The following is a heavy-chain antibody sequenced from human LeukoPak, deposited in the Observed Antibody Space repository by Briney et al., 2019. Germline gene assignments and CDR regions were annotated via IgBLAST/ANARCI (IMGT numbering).Heavy chain of an antibody. CDR3: ARVGSGAFWSGYYYYMDV. V-gene: IGHV1-69*05. J-gene: IGHJ6*03. D-gene: IGHD3-3*01. CDR2: IIPIFGTA. Sequence: GSSVKVSCKASGGTFSSYAISWVRQAPGQGLEWMGGIIPIFGTANYAQKFQGRVTITTDESTSTAYMELSSLRSEDTAVYYCARVGSGAFWSGYYYYMDVWGKGTTVTVSS. CDR1: GGTFSSYA.